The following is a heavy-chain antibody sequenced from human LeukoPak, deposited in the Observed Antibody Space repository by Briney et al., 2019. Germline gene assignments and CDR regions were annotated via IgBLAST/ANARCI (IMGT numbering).Heavy chain of an antibody. Sequence: GGSLRLSCAASGFTFSSYAMHWVRQAPGKGLEWVAVISYDGSNKYYADSVKGRFTISRDNSKNTLYLQMNSLRAEDTAVYYCARDIWTYDYWGQGTLVTVSS. J-gene: IGHJ4*02. CDR2: ISYDGSNK. CDR1: GFTFSSYA. CDR3: ARDIWTYDY. D-gene: IGHD3/OR15-3a*01. V-gene: IGHV3-30*04.